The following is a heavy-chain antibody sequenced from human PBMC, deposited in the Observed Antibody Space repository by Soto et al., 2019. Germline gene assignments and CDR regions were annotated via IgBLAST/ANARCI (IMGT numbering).Heavy chain of an antibody. CDR1: GGSISSYY. D-gene: IGHD3-3*01. J-gene: IGHJ6*03. Sequence: SETLSLTCTVSGGSISSYYWSWIRQPPGKGLEWIGYIYYSGSTNYNPSLKSRVTISVDTSKNQFSLKLSSVTAADTAVYYCARDRNDFWSGSHLYYYYMDVWGKGTTVTVSS. CDR2: IYYSGST. V-gene: IGHV4-59*01. CDR3: ARDRNDFWSGSHLYYYYMDV.